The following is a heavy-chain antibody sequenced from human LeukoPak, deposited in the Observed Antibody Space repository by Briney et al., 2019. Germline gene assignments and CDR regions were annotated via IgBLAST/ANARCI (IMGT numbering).Heavy chain of an antibody. V-gene: IGHV4-34*01. CDR1: GGSFSGYY. J-gene: IGHJ4*02. D-gene: IGHD3-10*01. CDR2: INHSGSP. Sequence: SETLSLTCAVYGGSFSGYYWSWIRQPPGKGLEWIGEINHSGSPNYNPSLKSRVTISVDTSKNQFSLKLSSVTAADTAVYYCAISWSYYNNFDYWGQGTLVTVSS. CDR3: AISWSYYNNFDY.